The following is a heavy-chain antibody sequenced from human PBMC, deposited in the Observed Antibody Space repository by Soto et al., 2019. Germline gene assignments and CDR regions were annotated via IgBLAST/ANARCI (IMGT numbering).Heavy chain of an antibody. Sequence: EVQLVESGGGSVQPGESLRLSCAASGFSFRDYDMHWVRQPTGKGLEWVSGLGAADAPYYVASAKGRFSVSRDNAQNSLYLQMNNLRVDDTAVYFCARAYLGRLPRRADYYYAMDVWGRGTTVTVSS. V-gene: IGHV3-13*05. CDR2: LGAADAP. CDR3: ARAYLGRLPRRADYYYAMDV. CDR1: GFSFRDYD. D-gene: IGHD1-26*01. J-gene: IGHJ6*02.